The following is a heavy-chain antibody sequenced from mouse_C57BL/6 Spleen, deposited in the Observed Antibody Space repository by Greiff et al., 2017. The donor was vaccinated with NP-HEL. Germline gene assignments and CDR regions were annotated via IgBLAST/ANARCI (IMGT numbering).Heavy chain of an antibody. V-gene: IGHV3-6*01. CDR2: ISYDGSN. D-gene: IGHD2-1*01. CDR3: AREIYYGNYDY. Sequence: VQLQQSGPGLVKPSQSLSLTCSVTGYSITSGYYWNWIRQFPGNKLEWMGYISYDGSNNYNPSLKNRISITRDTSKNQFFLKLNSVTTEDTATYYCAREIYYGNYDYWGQGTTLTVSS. CDR1: GYSITSGYY. J-gene: IGHJ2*01.